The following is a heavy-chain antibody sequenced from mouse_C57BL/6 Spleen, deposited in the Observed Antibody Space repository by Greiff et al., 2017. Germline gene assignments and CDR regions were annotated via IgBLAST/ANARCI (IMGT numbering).Heavy chain of an antibody. J-gene: IGHJ1*03. CDR2: IDPSDSYT. CDR1: GYTFTSYW. Sequence: VQLQQPGAELVMPGASVKLSCKASGYTFTSYWMHWVKQRPGQGLEWIGEIDPSDSYTNYNQKFKGKSTLTVDKSSSTAYMQLSSLTSEDSAVYYCARGCSSEGYFDVWGTGTTVTVSS. D-gene: IGHD1-1*01. CDR3: ARGCSSEGYFDV. V-gene: IGHV1-69*01.